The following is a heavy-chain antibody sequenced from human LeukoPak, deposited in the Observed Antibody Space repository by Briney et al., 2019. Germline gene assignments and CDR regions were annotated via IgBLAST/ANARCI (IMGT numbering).Heavy chain of an antibody. CDR2: ISSGGSVM. Sequence: GGSLRLSCGAAGYTFSDYTMNWVRQAPGKGPEWISYISSGGSVMHYADSVKGRFTISRANVENSLYLQMNSLRVEDTAVYYCTRDLEYWGQGVLFTVSS. CDR1: GYTFSDYT. CDR3: TRDLEY. V-gene: IGHV3-48*01. J-gene: IGHJ4*02.